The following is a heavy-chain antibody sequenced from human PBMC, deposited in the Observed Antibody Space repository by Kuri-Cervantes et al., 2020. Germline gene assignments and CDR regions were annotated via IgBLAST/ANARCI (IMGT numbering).Heavy chain of an antibody. CDR1: GGSISSGGYS. CDR3: ARAGFYYYGMDV. V-gene: IGHV4-30-2*01. Sequence: SCAVSGGSISSGGYSWSWIRQPPGKGLEWIGYIYHSGSTYYNPSLKSRVTISVDRSKNQFSLKLSSVTAADTAVHYCARAGFYYYGMDVWGQGTTVTVSS. CDR2: IYHSGST. D-gene: IGHD6-25*01. J-gene: IGHJ6*02.